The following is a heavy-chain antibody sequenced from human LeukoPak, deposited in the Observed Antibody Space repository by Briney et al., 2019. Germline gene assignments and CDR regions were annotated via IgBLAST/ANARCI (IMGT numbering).Heavy chain of an antibody. Sequence: SETLSLTCTVSGGSISSSSYYWGWIRQPPGKGLERVGSIYYSGSTYYNPSLKSRVTISVDTSKNQFSLKLSSVTAADTAVYYCARVPGYSYGYFDYWGQGTLVTVSS. J-gene: IGHJ4*02. CDR2: IYYSGST. V-gene: IGHV4-39*01. D-gene: IGHD5-18*01. CDR3: ARVPGYSYGYFDY. CDR1: GGSISSSSYY.